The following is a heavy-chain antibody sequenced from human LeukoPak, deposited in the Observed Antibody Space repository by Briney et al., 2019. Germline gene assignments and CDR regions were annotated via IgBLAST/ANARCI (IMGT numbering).Heavy chain of an antibody. CDR1: GFTFSSFA. CDR2: ISGSGGST. D-gene: IGHD2-15*01. V-gene: IGHV3-23*01. CDR3: AKDLLPEIATGYYFDY. J-gene: IGHJ4*02. Sequence: GGSLRLSCAASGFTFSSFAMSWVRQAPGKGQEWVSAISGSGGSTYYADSVKGRFTISRDDSKNTLYLQMNSLRAEDTAVYYCAKDLLPEIATGYYFDYWGQGTLVTVSS.